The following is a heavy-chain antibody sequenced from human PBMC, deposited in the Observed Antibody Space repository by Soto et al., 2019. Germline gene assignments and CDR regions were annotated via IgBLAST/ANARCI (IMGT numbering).Heavy chain of an antibody. CDR3: ARGQYAFDI. V-gene: IGHV4-34*01. J-gene: IGHJ3*02. CDR2: INHSGST. CDR1: GGSFSGYS. Sequence: SETLSLTCAVSGGSFSGYSWSWIRQPPGKGLEWIGEINHSGSTNYNPSLKSRVTISVDTSKNQFSLKLSSVTAADTAVYYCARGQYAFDIWGQGTMVTVSS.